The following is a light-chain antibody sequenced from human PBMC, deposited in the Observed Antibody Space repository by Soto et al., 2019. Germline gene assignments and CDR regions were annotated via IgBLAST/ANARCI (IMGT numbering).Light chain of an antibody. Sequence: QSVLTQPRSVSGSPGQSVTISCTGTSSDVGGYNYVSWYQQHPGKAPKLMIYDVSKRPSGVPDRFSGSKSGNTASLTISGLQAEDEADYYCCSYAGSYTFAVEFGGGTKLTVL. V-gene: IGLV2-11*01. J-gene: IGLJ2*01. CDR3: CSYAGSYTFAVE. CDR2: DVS. CDR1: SSDVGGYNY.